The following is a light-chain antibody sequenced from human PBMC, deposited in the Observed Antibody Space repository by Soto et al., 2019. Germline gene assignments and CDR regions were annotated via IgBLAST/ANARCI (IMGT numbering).Light chain of an antibody. Sequence: EVVLTQSPATLSLPPGERATLSCRASQSVTSYLAWYQQKPGQAPRLLIYAASNRATGIPARLSGSGSGTDFTLTISSLEPEDFAVYYCQQRSNWPPVYTFGQGTK. CDR3: QQRSNWPPVYT. CDR2: AAS. CDR1: QSVTSY. V-gene: IGKV3-11*01. J-gene: IGKJ2*01.